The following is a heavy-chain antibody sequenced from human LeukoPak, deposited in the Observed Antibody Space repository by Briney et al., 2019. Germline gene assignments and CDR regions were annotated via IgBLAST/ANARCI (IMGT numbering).Heavy chain of an antibody. CDR3: ARERGIAVAVIDY. CDR1: GGSFSGYY. CDR2: INHRGST. D-gene: IGHD6-19*01. Sequence: PSETLSLTCAVYGGSFSGYYWSWIRQPPGKGLEWIGEINHRGSTNYNPSLKRRVTISVDTSKNQFSLKLSSVTAADTAVYYCARERGIAVAVIDYWGQGTLVTVSS. J-gene: IGHJ4*02. V-gene: IGHV4-34*01.